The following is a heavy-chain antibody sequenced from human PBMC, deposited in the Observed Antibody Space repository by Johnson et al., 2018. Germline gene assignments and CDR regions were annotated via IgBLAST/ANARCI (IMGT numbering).Heavy chain of an antibody. CDR2: ISGSGGTT. CDR3: ARRSGTYYGPLKY. D-gene: IGHD3-3*01. CDR1: GFTFNDYA. J-gene: IGHJ4*02. V-gene: IGHV3-23*04. Sequence: EVQLVESGGDLVQSGGSLRLSCVVSGFTFNDYAMSWVRQAPGKGLEWVSAISGSGGTTFYADSGKGRFTISRDNAENTVYRQMKSLRAGDTAVYYCARRSGTYYGPLKYWGQGTLVTVSS.